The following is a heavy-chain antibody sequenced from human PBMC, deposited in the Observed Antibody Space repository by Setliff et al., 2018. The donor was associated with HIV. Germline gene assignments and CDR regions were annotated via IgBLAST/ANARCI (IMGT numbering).Heavy chain of an antibody. CDR2: MNSDGSRT. V-gene: IGHV3-74*03. D-gene: IGHD6-19*01. CDR3: ARPMEIGRHPVAGQRDAFDI. CDR1: GFTFSSYW. J-gene: IGHJ3*02. Sequence: GASLTISCAASGFTFSSYWMHWVRQLPGKGLVWVSSMNSDGSRTTYADSVKGRFTISRDNAKKMLYVQMNSLRAEDTAVYYCARPMEIGRHPVAGQRDAFDIWGQGTMVTVSS.